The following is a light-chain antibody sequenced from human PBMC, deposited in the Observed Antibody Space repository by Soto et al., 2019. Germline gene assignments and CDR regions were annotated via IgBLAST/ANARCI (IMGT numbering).Light chain of an antibody. CDR3: SSHTTRNTRV. CDR2: EVR. J-gene: IGLJ1*01. Sequence: QSALTQPASVSGSPGQSITISCTGTSSDVGAYDFVSWYQQHPDKAPKLMIYEVRGRPSGVPNRFSGSKSFNTATLTISGLQAEDEADYYGSSHTTRNTRVFGTGTKLTVL. V-gene: IGLV2-14*03. CDR1: SSDVGAYDF.